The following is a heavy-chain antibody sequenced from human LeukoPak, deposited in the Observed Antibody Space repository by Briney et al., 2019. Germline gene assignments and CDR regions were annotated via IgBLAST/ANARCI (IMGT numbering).Heavy chain of an antibody. J-gene: IGHJ5*02. V-gene: IGHV4-38-2*02. Sequence: SETLSLTCTVSGYSISSGYYWGWIRQPPGKGLEWIGNIYPSGTTYYNPSLKTRVTISVDTSKNQFSLKLGSVTAADTAVYFCARAYSSSWYLNWFDPWGQGTLVTVSS. CDR1: GYSISSGYY. D-gene: IGHD6-13*01. CDR2: IYPSGTT. CDR3: ARAYSSSWYLNWFDP.